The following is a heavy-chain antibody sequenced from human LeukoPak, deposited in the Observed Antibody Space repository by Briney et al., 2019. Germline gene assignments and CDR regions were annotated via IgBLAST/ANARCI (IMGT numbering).Heavy chain of an antibody. D-gene: IGHD2-15*01. J-gene: IGHJ4*02. CDR3: AKDFRYCSGGSCYSGGYFDY. CDR1: GFTFDDYA. V-gene: IGHV3-9*01. Sequence: GRSLRLSCAASGFTFDDYAMHWVRQAPGKGLEWVSGISWNSGSIGYADSVKGRFTISRDNAKNSLYLQMNSLRAEDTALYYCAKDFRYCSGGSCYSGGYFDYWGQGTLVTASS. CDR2: ISWNSGSI.